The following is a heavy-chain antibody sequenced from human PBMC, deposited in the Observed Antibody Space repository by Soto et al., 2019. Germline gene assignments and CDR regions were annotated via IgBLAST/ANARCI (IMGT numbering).Heavy chain of an antibody. V-gene: IGHV1-69*13. CDR1: GGPFSGYV. CDR3: ARDRNPGSLYYDFGMDV. D-gene: IGHD1-1*01. CDR2: IIPMFAAP. Sequence: SVKVSCKASGGPFSGYVINWVRQAPGQGLEWMGGIIPMFAAPSYAQKFQGRVTIAADESTSIAYMELTSLTSEDTAVYYCARDRNPGSLYYDFGMDVWGQGTTVTVSS. J-gene: IGHJ6*02.